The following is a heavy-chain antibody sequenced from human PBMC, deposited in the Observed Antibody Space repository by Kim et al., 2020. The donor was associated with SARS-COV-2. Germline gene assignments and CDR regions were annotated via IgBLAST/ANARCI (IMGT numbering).Heavy chain of an antibody. J-gene: IGHJ6*02. D-gene: IGHD6-13*01. Sequence: GGSLRLSCAASGFTFSSYGMHWVRQAPGKGLEWVAVIWYDGSNKYYADSVKGRFTISRDNSKNTLYLQMNSLRAEDTAVYYCAKEYSSSWFVYGYYYYYGMDVWGQGTTVTVSS. CDR2: IWYDGSNK. CDR3: AKEYSSSWFVYGYYYYYGMDV. CDR1: GFTFSSYG. V-gene: IGHV3-33*06.